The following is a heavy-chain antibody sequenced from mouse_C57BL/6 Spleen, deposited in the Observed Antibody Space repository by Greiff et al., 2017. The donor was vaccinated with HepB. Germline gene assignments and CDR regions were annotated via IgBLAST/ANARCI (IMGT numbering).Heavy chain of an antibody. Sequence: QVQLQQPGAELVKPGASVKLSCKASGYTFTSYWMHWVKQRPGQGLEWIGMIHPNSGSTNYNEKFKSKATLTVDKSSSTAYMQLSSLTSEDSAVYYCARRRCSNYGFAYWGQGTLVTVSA. D-gene: IGHD2-5*01. CDR1: GYTFTSYW. CDR2: IHPNSGST. V-gene: IGHV1-64*01. CDR3: ARRRCSNYGFAY. J-gene: IGHJ3*01.